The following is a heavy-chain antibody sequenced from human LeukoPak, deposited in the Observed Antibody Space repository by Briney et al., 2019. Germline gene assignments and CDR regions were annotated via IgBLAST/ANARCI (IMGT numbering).Heavy chain of an antibody. V-gene: IGHV3-23*01. D-gene: IGHD6-13*01. CDR1: GSTFRNYG. CDR2: INNSGGAT. J-gene: IGHJ4*02. Sequence: GGTLRLSCAVSGSTFRNYGMSWVRQAPGKGLEWVSSINNSGGATYYADSVKGRFTISRYNSKNTLYLQMNSLRVEDTAVYYCAKSDTPWGSWYYFDSWGQGTLVTVSS. CDR3: AKSDTPWGSWYYFDS.